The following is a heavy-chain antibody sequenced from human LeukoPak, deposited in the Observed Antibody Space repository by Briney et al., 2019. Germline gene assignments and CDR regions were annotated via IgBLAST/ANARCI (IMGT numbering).Heavy chain of an antibody. D-gene: IGHD6-19*01. V-gene: IGHV3-48*01. CDR2: ISSSSSTI. CDR1: GFTFSSYS. CDR3: IVYAVTGTLGFDY. J-gene: IGHJ4*02. Sequence: GGSLRLSCAASGFTFSSYSMNRVRQAPGKGLEWVSYISSSSSTIYYADSVKGRFTISRDNAKNSLSLQMNSLRAEDTAVYYCIVYAVTGTLGFDYWGQGTLVTVSS.